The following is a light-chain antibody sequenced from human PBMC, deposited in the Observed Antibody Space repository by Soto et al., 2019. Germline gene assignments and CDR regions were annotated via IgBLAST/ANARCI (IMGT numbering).Light chain of an antibody. CDR1: QSVGSN. CDR3: QQYGSSLFT. CDR2: GTS. V-gene: IGKV3-20*01. Sequence: EIVMTQSPATLSVSPGERVTLSCRASQSVGSNLAWYQQKPGQAPRVLIYGTSIRASGVPERFSGGGSGTDFTLTITRLESEDFAVYYCQQYGSSLFTFGPGTKVDIK. J-gene: IGKJ3*01.